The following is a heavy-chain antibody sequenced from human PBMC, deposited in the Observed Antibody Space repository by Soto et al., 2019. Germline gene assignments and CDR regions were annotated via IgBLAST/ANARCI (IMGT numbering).Heavy chain of an antibody. CDR1: GFTFSDYY. D-gene: IGHD2-15*01. Sequence: GGSLRLSCAASGFTFSDYYMSWIRQAPGKGLEWVAVISYDGSNKYYADSVKGRFTISRDNSKNTLYLQMNSLRAEDTAVYYCARDMEKNCSGGSCYRVYYYGMDVWGQGTTVTVSS. CDR3: ARDMEKNCSGGSCYRVYYYGMDV. CDR2: ISYDGSNK. J-gene: IGHJ6*02. V-gene: IGHV3-30-3*01.